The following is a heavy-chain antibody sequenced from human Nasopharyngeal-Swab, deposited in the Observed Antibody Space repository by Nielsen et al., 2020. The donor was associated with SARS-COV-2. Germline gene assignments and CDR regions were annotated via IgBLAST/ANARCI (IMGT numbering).Heavy chain of an antibody. CDR3: ARDKGIDFWSGLGVSGMDV. CDR2: IKQDGSEK. Sequence: GGSLRLSCAASGFTCSSYWMSWVRQAPGKGLEWVANIKQDGSEKYYVDSVKGRFTISRDNAKNSLYLQMNSLRAEDTSVYYCARDKGIDFWSGLGVSGMDVWGQGTTVTVSS. V-gene: IGHV3-7*03. D-gene: IGHD3-3*01. J-gene: IGHJ6*02. CDR1: GFTCSSYW.